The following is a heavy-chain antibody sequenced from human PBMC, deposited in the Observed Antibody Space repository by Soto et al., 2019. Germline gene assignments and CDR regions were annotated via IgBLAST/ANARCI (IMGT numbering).Heavy chain of an antibody. J-gene: IGHJ4*02. V-gene: IGHV4-61*01. CDR2: IYYSGST. CDR1: GGSISSSSSY. D-gene: IGHD3-3*01. Sequence: SETLSLTCTVSGGSISSSSSYWGWIRQPPGKGLEWIGYIYYSGSTNYNPSLKSRVTISVDTSKNQFSLKLSSVTAADTAVYYCARDRSVFGVVMGYFDYWGQGTLVTVSS. CDR3: ARDRSVFGVVMGYFDY.